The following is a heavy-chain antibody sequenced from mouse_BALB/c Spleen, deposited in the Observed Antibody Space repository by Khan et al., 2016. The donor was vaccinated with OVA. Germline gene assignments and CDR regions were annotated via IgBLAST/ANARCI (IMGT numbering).Heavy chain of an antibody. CDR2: ISSGGTYT. D-gene: IGHD1-1*02. J-gene: IGHJ3*01. Sequence: EVQLVESGGDLVKPEGSLKLSCAASGFTFSTYGMSWVRQTPDKRLEWVATISSGGTYTYYPDSVKGRFTISRDNAKNTLYLKMSSLKSEDTAMFYCARLAYYYDSEGFAYWGQGTLVTVSA. CDR1: GFTFSTYG. V-gene: IGHV5-6*01. CDR3: ARLAYYYDSEGFAY.